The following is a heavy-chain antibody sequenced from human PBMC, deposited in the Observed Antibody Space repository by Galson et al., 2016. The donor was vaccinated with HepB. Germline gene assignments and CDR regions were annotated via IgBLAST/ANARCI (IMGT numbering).Heavy chain of an antibody. J-gene: IGHJ4*02. CDR2: ISAVSSYI. CDR1: GFTFSSYT. D-gene: IGHD3-22*01. V-gene: IGHV3-21*04. CDR3: ARGPYYEHSAYHDY. Sequence: SLRLSCAASGFTFSSYTMNWVRQAPGQGLEWISSISAVSSYIYYADSVKGRFTISRDNAKSSLYVQMNTLRPEDTAVYYRARGPYYEHSAYHDYWGQGTLVTVSS.